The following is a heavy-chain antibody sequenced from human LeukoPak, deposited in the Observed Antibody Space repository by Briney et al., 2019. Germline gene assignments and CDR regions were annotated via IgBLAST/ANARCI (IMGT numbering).Heavy chain of an antibody. CDR1: GYTFTTYD. CDR2: MNPHSGNT. Sequence: ASVKVSCKASGYTFTTYDINWVRQATGQGLEWMGWMNPHSGNTGFAQNFQGRGAMTRNTSIDTAYMELSSLRVEDTAVYYCVRGFRSDTSGRKFDCWGQGTLVTVSS. D-gene: IGHD2-2*01. CDR3: VRGFRSDTSGRKFDC. J-gene: IGHJ4*02. V-gene: IGHV1-8*01.